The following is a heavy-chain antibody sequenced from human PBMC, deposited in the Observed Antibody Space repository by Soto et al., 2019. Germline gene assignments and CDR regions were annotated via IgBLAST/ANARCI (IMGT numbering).Heavy chain of an antibody. Sequence: GGSLRLSCAASGFTFSSYAMSWVRQAPWKGLEWVSAISGSGGSTYYADSVKGRFTISRDNSKNTLYLQMNSLRAEDTAVYYCAKVSYYDFWSGPAYFDYWGKGTLVTVSS. CDR1: GFTFSSYA. J-gene: IGHJ4*02. D-gene: IGHD3-3*01. CDR2: ISGSGGST. CDR3: AKVSYYDFWSGPAYFDY. V-gene: IGHV3-23*01.